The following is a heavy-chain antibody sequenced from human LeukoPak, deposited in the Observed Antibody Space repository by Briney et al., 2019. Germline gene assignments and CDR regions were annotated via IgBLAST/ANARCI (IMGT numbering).Heavy chain of an antibody. D-gene: IGHD5-18*01. CDR2: ISSSSSTI. J-gene: IGHJ4*02. CDR3: GTIQLWLPRGY. V-gene: IGHV3-48*01. Sequence: GGSLRLSCAASGFTFSSYSMNWVRQAPGKGLEWVSYISSSSSTIYYADSVKGRFTISRDNAKNSLYLQMNSLRAEDTAVYYCGTIQLWLPRGYWGQGTLVTVSS. CDR1: GFTFSSYS.